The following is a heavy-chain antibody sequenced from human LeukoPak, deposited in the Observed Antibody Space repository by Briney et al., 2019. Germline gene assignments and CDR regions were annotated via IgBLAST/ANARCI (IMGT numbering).Heavy chain of an antibody. V-gene: IGHV4-34*01. CDR1: GGSFSGYY. CDR3: ARIAAVTTGNYYYYYMDV. CDR2: INHSGST. Sequence: SETLSLTCAVYGGSFSGYYWSWIRQPPGKGLEWFGEINHSGSTNYNPSLKSRVTISVDTSKNQFSLKLSSVTAADTAVYYCARIAAVTTGNYYYYYMDVWGKGTTVTVSS. D-gene: IGHD4-17*01. J-gene: IGHJ6*03.